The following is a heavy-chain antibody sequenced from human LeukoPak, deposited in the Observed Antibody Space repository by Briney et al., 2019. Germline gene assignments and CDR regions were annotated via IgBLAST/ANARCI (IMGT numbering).Heavy chain of an antibody. CDR1: GYTFTGYY. Sequence: GASVKVSCKASGYTFTGYYMHWVRQAPGQGLEWMGWINPDSGATDYAQKFQGRVTLTRDTSITTAYMELSRLTSDDTAVYYCAGGVVAASPAHRSDAFDIWGQGTMVTVSS. J-gene: IGHJ3*02. CDR2: INPDSGAT. CDR3: AGGVVAASPAHRSDAFDI. D-gene: IGHD2-15*01. V-gene: IGHV1-2*02.